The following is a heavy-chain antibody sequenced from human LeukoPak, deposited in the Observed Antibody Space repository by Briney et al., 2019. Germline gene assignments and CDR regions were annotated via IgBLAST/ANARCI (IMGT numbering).Heavy chain of an antibody. J-gene: IGHJ6*03. Sequence: GGSLRLSCAASGFTLNSYSMNWVRQGPGKGLEGVSAISGSGGSTYYADSVKGRFTISKDNSKNALYLQMNSLRAQDTAVYYCAKRGGLAGYYYYMDVWGKGTTVTVSS. CDR2: ISGSGGST. CDR3: AKRGGLAGYYYYMDV. D-gene: IGHD2-15*01. CDR1: GFTLNSYS. V-gene: IGHV3-23*01.